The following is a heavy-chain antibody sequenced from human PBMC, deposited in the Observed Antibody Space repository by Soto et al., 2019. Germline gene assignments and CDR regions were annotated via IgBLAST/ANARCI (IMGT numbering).Heavy chain of an antibody. J-gene: IGHJ6*02. Sequence: EVQLVQSGAEVKKPGESLRISCKGSGYTFTTYWISWVRQLPGKGLEWMGRIDPRDSNIHNNPSFQGHVTMSVDRSTNTAYLQWSSLKASDTAIYYCSRTGPVPGSGLGFDFGMDVWGQGTTVTVSS. CDR2: IDPRDSNI. D-gene: IGHD3-10*01. CDR1: GYTFTTYW. V-gene: IGHV5-10-1*03. CDR3: SRTGPVPGSGLGFDFGMDV.